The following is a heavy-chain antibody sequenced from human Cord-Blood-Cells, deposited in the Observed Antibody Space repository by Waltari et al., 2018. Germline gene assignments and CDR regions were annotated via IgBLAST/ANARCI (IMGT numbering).Heavy chain of an antibody. Sequence: QVQLVQSGAEVKKPGASVKVSCKASGYTFTGYYMHWVRQAPGQGLEWMGRSNPNRGGTNYAQKFQGRVTMTRDTSISTAYMELSRLRSDDTAVYYCARVARYCTGGVCYWYFDLWGRGTLVTVSS. V-gene: IGHV1-2*06. D-gene: IGHD2-8*02. J-gene: IGHJ2*01. CDR2: SNPNRGGT. CDR3: ARVARYCTGGVCYWYFDL. CDR1: GYTFTGYY.